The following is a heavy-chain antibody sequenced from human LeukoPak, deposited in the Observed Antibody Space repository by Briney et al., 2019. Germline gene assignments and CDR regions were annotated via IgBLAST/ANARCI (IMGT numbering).Heavy chain of an antibody. Sequence: PGGSLRLSCAVSGFTFSGYNMNWVRQAPGKGLEWIAYISSTSVIYYADSLKGRFTISRDNAKNSLYLQMNSLIVDDTAVYYCAREGDGGNSGFAYWGQGTLVTVSS. V-gene: IGHV3-48*01. CDR1: GFTFSGYN. CDR3: AREGDGGNSGFAY. CDR2: ISSTSVI. D-gene: IGHD4-23*01. J-gene: IGHJ4*02.